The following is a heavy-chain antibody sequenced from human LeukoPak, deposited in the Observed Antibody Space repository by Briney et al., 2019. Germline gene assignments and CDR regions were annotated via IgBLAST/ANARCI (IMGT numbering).Heavy chain of an antibody. CDR3: ARGQIHSNYFDY. V-gene: IGHV1-69*01. Sequence: SVRVSCKASGGTFSSYAISWVRQAPGQGLEWMGGIIPIFGTANYAQKFQGRVTITADESTSTAYMELSSLRSEDTAVYYCARGQIHSNYFDYWGQGTLVTVSS. CDR1: GGTFSSYA. J-gene: IGHJ4*02. CDR2: IIPIFGTA. D-gene: IGHD4-11*01.